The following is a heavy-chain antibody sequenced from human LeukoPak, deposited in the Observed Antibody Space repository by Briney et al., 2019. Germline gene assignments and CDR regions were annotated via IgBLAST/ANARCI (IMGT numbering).Heavy chain of an antibody. CDR1: GFTFSNYW. CDR3: AKVGLYYDSSGYYDY. V-gene: IGHV3-74*01. J-gene: IGHJ4*02. CDR2: INSDGRST. D-gene: IGHD3-22*01. Sequence: GGSLRLSCAASGFTFSNYWMHWVRQAPGKGLVWVSRINSDGRSTNYADSVKGRFTISRDNAKNSLYLQMNSLRAEDTALYYCAKVGLYYDSSGYYDYWGQGTLVTVSS.